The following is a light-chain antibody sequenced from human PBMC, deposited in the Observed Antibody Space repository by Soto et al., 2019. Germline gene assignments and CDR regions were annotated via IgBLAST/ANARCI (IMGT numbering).Light chain of an antibody. J-gene: IGKJ1*01. CDR3: MQATQSTWK. V-gene: IGKV2-24*01. Sequence: DIVMTQTPLSSPVTLGQAASISCRSSQSLVHSDGNTYFSWIHQRPGQTPRLLIYKVSDRFSGVPERFSGSGAGTDFTLTISRVEAEDVGIYYCMQATQSTWKFGQGTKVDIQ. CDR2: KVS. CDR1: QSLVHSDGNTY.